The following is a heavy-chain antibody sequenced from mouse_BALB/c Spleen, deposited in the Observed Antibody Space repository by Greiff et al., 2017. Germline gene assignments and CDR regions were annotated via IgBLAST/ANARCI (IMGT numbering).Heavy chain of an antibody. CDR2: IYPGNVNT. V-gene: IGHV1S56*01. D-gene: IGHD1-1*01. CDR1: GYTFTSYY. CDR3: ARPTVVSYYAMDY. Sequence: VQLQQSGPELVKPGASVRISCKASGYTFTSYYIHWVKQRPGQGLEWIGWIYPGNVNTKYNEKFKGKATLTADKSSSTAYMQLSSLTSEDSAVYFCARPTVVSYYAMDYWGQGTSVTVSS. J-gene: IGHJ4*01.